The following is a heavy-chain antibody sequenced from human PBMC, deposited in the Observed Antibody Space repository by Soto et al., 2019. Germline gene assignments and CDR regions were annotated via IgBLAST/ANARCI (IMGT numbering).Heavy chain of an antibody. CDR2: INHSGST. J-gene: IGHJ6*02. D-gene: IGHD4-17*01. CDR1: GGSFSGYY. V-gene: IGHV4-34*01. Sequence: SETLSLTCAVYGGSFSGYYWSWIRQPPGKGLEWIGEINHSGSTNYNPSLKSRVTISVDTSKNQFSLKLSSVTAADTAVYYCARVGLDYGDYYSSSSYYYYGMDVWGQGTTVTVSS. CDR3: ARVGLDYGDYYSSSSYYYYGMDV.